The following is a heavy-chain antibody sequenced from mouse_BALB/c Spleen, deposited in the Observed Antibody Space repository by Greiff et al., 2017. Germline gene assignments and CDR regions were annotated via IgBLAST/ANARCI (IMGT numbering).Heavy chain of an antibody. CDR1: GYSFTGYT. Sequence: EVKLMESGPELVKPGASMKISCKASGYSFTGYTMNWVKQSHGKNLEWIGLINPYNGGTSYNQKFKGKATLTVDKSSSTAYMELLSLTSEDSAVYYCARSSTTATPWFAYWGQGTLVTVSA. D-gene: IGHD1-2*01. V-gene: IGHV1-18*01. CDR2: INPYNGGT. J-gene: IGHJ3*01. CDR3: ARSSTTATPWFAY.